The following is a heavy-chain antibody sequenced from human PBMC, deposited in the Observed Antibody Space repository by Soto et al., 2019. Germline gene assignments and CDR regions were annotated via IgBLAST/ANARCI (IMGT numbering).Heavy chain of an antibody. CDR3: ARDPYDSGGYAAFDI. J-gene: IGHJ3*02. CDR1: GFTFSSYS. V-gene: IGHV3-48*01. CDR2: ISNSSSTI. Sequence: GGSLKLSCAASGFTFSSYSMNWGRQAPGKGLEWVSYISNSSSTIYYADSVKGRFTISRDNAKNSLYLQMNSLRAEGTAVYYCARDPYDSGGYAAFDIWGQGTMVAVSS. D-gene: IGHD3-22*01.